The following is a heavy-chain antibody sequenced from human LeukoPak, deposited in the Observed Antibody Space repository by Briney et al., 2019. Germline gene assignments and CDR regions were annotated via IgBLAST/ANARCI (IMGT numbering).Heavy chain of an antibody. CDR2: IYYSGST. CDR1: GGSISSYY. V-gene: IGHV4-59*01. J-gene: IGHJ4*02. D-gene: IGHD6-13*01. Sequence: PSETLSLTCTVSGGSISSYYWSWIRQPPGKGLEWIGYIYYSGSTNYNPSLKSRVTISVDTSENQFSLKLSSVTAADTAVYYCARWWAAAGNFDYWGQGTLVTVSS. CDR3: ARWWAAAGNFDY.